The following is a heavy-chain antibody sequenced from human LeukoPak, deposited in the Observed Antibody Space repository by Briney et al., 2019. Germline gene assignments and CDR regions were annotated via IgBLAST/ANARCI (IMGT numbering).Heavy chain of an antibody. CDR3: ARVGYSGWNLEY. J-gene: IGHJ4*02. D-gene: IGHD5-12*01. V-gene: IGHV3-7*01. Sequence: GGSLRLSCAASGFTFDDYGMSWVRQAPGKGLEWVANINQGGSVKYYVDSVKGRCTISRDDAKNSLYVQMNSLRDEDTAVYYCARVGYSGWNLEYWGQGTLVTVSS. CDR2: INQGGSVK. CDR1: GFTFDDYG.